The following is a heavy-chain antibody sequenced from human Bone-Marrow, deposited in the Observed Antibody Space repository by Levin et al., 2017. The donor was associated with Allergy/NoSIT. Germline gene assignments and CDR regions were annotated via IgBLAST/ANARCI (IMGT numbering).Heavy chain of an antibody. CDR3: ARAAINPEYSSTWYFDY. D-gene: IGHD6-6*01. J-gene: IGHJ4*02. V-gene: IGHV1-46*01. CDR2: INPTGGRT. CDR1: GYTFTNYY. Sequence: GASVKVSCTASGYTFTNYYIHWVRQAPGRGVEWMGGINPTGGRTNYAQMFQGRVTMTRDTSTSTVYMELSSLRVEDTAIYYCARAAINPEYSSTWYFDYWGQGSEVTVSS.